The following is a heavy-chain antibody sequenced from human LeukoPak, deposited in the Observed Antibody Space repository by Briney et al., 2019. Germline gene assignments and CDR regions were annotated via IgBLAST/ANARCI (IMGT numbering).Heavy chain of an antibody. Sequence: ASVKVSCKASGYTFTGYYMHWVRHAPGQGLELMGWINPNSGGTNYAQKFQGRVTMTRDTSISTAYMELSRLRSDDTAVYYCARVIAAAAHFDYWGQGTLVTVSS. J-gene: IGHJ4*02. V-gene: IGHV1-2*02. CDR1: GYTFTGYY. D-gene: IGHD6-13*01. CDR2: INPNSGGT. CDR3: ARVIAAAAHFDY.